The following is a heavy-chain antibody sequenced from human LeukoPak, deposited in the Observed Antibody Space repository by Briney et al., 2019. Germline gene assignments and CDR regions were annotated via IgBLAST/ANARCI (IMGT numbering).Heavy chain of an antibody. Sequence: GGSLRLSCAASGFTFSSYSMNWVRQAPGKGLEWVSYISSSSSTIYYADSVKGRFTISRDNAKNSLYLQMNSLRAEDTAVYYCARDHYYGSGSRTRYYYYGMDVWGQGTTVTVSS. J-gene: IGHJ6*02. D-gene: IGHD3-10*01. CDR3: ARDHYYGSGSRTRYYYYGMDV. CDR2: ISSSSSTI. V-gene: IGHV3-48*01. CDR1: GFTFSSYS.